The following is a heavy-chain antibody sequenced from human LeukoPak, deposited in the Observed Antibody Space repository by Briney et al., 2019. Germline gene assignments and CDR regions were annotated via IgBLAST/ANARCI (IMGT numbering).Heavy chain of an antibody. V-gene: IGHV4-4*02. Sequence: PSETLSLTSAVSGGSVTSTNWWTWVRQPPGKGLEWIGEVHLDGRTNYNPSLTGRLTMSVDLYENHISLKMTSVTAADTAVYYCAREGGFYRPLDYSGQGMLVTVSS. CDR1: GGSVTSTNW. J-gene: IGHJ4*02. D-gene: IGHD3-3*01. CDR3: AREGGFYRPLDY. CDR2: VHLDGRT.